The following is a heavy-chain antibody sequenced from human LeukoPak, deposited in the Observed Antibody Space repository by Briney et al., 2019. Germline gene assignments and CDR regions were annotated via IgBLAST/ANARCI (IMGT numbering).Heavy chain of an antibody. J-gene: IGHJ6*02. CDR2: IKQDGSEK. Sequence: PGGSLRLSCAASGFTFSSYWMSWVRQAPGKGLEWVANIKQDGSEKYYVDSVKGRFTISRDNAKNSLYLQMNSLRAEDTAVYYCARTKSAVTTPRSPSNYYYYGMDVWGQGTTVTVSS. CDR3: ARTKSAVTTPRSPSNYYYYGMDV. CDR1: GFTFSSYW. D-gene: IGHD4-17*01. V-gene: IGHV3-7*01.